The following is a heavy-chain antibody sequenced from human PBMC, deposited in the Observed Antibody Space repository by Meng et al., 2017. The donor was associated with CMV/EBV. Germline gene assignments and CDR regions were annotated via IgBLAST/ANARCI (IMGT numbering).Heavy chain of an antibody. V-gene: IGHV1-69*12. CDR2: IIPVFETA. CDR1: GGAFSTFA. J-gene: IGHJ4*02. Sequence: QVQLGHAPAGGKKPVSSVKVSCKTSGGAFSTFAISWVRQAPGEGLEWMGGIIPVFETANYAERFQDRVTITADDSTTTAYMELSSLRADDTALYFCARGGDSWYSDYWGQGTLVAVSS. CDR3: ARGGDSWYSDY. D-gene: IGHD1-26*01.